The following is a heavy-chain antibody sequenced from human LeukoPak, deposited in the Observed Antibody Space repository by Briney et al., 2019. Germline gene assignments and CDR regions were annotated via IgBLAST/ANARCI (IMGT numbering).Heavy chain of an antibody. CDR2: IWYDGSNK. CDR1: GFTFSSYG. Sequence: GRSLRLSCAASGFTFSSYGMHWVRQAPGKGMGWVSAIWYDGSNKYYADSVKGRFTISRDNSKNTLYLQMNSLRAEDTAVYYCARDGDILTCYYFDYWGQGTLVTVSS. V-gene: IGHV3-33*01. CDR3: ARDGDILTCYYFDY. J-gene: IGHJ4*02. D-gene: IGHD3-9*01.